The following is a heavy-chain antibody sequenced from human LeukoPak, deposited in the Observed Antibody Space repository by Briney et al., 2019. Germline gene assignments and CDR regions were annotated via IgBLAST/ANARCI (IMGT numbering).Heavy chain of an antibody. CDR3: ARSHQYYDFWRSPYYYMDV. Sequence: ASVKVSCKASGYTFTSYDIDWVRQATGQGLEWMGWMNPNSGNTGYAQKLQGRVTMTTDTSTSTAYMELRSLRSDDTAVYYCARSHQYYDFWRSPYYYMDVWGKGTTVTVSS. J-gene: IGHJ6*03. CDR1: GYTFTSYD. D-gene: IGHD3-3*01. CDR2: MNPNSGNT. V-gene: IGHV1-8*01.